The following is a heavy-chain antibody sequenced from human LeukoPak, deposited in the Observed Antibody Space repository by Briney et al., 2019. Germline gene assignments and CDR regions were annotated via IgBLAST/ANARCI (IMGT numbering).Heavy chain of an antibody. V-gene: IGHV1-69*13. Sequence: SVKVSCKASGGTFSSYAISWARQAPGQGLEWVGGIIPIFGTANYAQKFQGRVTITADESTSTVYMELSSLRSEDTAVYYCARANAMDPSGYWGQGTLVTVSS. J-gene: IGHJ4*02. CDR1: GGTFSSYA. CDR2: IIPIFGTA. CDR3: ARANAMDPSGY. D-gene: IGHD5-18*01.